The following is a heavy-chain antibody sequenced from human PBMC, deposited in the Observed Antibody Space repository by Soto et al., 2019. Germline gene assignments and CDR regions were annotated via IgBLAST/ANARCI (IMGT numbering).Heavy chain of an antibody. Sequence: SETLSLTCAVSGGSFIGYFWSWIRQSPDKGLEWIGEINDSGSTYYNPSFKSRLTISVDTSKSQISLTLTSVTAADSAVYYCQGGDFWGQGTRVTVSS. CDR2: INDSGST. D-gene: IGHD3-16*01. CDR1: GGSFIGYF. V-gene: IGHV4-34*01. CDR3: QGGDF. J-gene: IGHJ4*02.